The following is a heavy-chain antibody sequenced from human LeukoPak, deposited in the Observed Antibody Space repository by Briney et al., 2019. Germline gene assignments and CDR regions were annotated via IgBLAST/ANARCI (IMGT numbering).Heavy chain of an antibody. CDR3: ARESAYDYVWGSYPKNYFDY. CDR1: GGSISSGSYY. CDR2: IYTSGGT. Sequence: SQTLSLTCTVSGGSISSGSYYWSWIRQPAGKGLEWIGRIYTSGGTNYNPSLKSRVTISVDTSKNQFSLKLSSVTAADTAMYYCARESAYDYVWGSYPKNYFDYWGQGTLVTVSS. J-gene: IGHJ4*02. D-gene: IGHD3-16*02. V-gene: IGHV4-61*02.